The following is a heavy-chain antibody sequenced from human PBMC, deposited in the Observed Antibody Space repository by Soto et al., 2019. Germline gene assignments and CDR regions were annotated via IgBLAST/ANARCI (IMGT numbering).Heavy chain of an antibody. Sequence: EVQLVESGGGLAQPGGSLRLSCAASGFTFSSYSINWVRQAPGKGLEWVSYISTSGSTIYYADSVKGRFTISRDNARNSVYLQVNSLRAEDTAVYYCAREGGMDVWGQGTTVTVSS. CDR1: GFTFSSYS. CDR3: AREGGMDV. J-gene: IGHJ6*02. V-gene: IGHV3-48*01. CDR2: ISTSGSTI.